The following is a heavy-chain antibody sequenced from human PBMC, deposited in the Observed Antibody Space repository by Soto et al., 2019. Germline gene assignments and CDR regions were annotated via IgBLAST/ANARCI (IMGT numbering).Heavy chain of an antibody. D-gene: IGHD6-6*01. J-gene: IGHJ5*02. Sequence: QVQLVQSGAEVKKPGSSVKVSCKASGGTFSSYTISWVRQAPGQGLEWMGRIIPILGIANYAQKFQGRVTITADNSTSTAYMELSSLRAEDTAVYYCARRSESSSSSGFANWFDPWGQGTLVTVSS. CDR3: ARRSESSSSSGFANWFDP. CDR1: GGTFSSYT. V-gene: IGHV1-69*02. CDR2: IIPILGIA.